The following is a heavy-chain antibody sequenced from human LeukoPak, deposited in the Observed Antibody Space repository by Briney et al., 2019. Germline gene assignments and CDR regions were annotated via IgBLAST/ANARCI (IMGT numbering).Heavy chain of an antibody. V-gene: IGHV4-59*01. CDR1: GGSFSGYY. CDR3: ARTTEGGYTYGYFYYYYMDV. D-gene: IGHD5-18*01. Sequence: PSETLSLTCAVYGGSFSGYYWSRIRQPPGKGLEWIGDIYYSGSTNYKSSLKSRVTISVDTSKNQFSLKLNSVTAADTAVYYCARTTEGGYTYGYFYYYYMDVWGKGTTVTISS. CDR2: IYYSGST. J-gene: IGHJ6*03.